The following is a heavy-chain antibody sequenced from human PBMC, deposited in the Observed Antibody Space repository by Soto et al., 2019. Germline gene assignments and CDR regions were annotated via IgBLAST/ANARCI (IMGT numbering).Heavy chain of an antibody. CDR1: GFTVSSNY. J-gene: IGHJ6*02. CDR3: ARDVTRVFTIFGVVIADYGMDV. D-gene: IGHD3-3*01. V-gene: IGHV3-53*01. Sequence: PGGSVRLSCAGSGFTVSSNYMSWVRQAPGKGLEWVSVIYSGGSTYYADSVKGRFTISRDNSKNTLYLQMNSLRAEDTAVYYCARDVTRVFTIFGVVIADYGMDVWGQGTTVTVSS. CDR2: IYSGGST.